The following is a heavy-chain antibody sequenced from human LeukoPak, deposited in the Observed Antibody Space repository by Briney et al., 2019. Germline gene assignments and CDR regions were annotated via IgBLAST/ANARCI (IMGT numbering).Heavy chain of an antibody. CDR2: ISGSGGST. J-gene: IGHJ4*02. CDR1: GFTFSSYA. Sequence: SGGSLRLSCAASGFTFSSYAMSWVRQAPGKGLEWVPAISGSGGSTYYADSVKGRFTISRDNSKNTLYLQMNSLRAEDTAVYYCAKTKAVVRGVLDYWGQGTLVTVSS. V-gene: IGHV3-23*01. D-gene: IGHD3-10*01. CDR3: AKTKAVVRGVLDY.